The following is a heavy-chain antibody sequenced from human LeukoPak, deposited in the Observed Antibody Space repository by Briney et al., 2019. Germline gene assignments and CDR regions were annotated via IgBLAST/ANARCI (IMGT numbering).Heavy chain of an antibody. D-gene: IGHD6-13*01. V-gene: IGHV1-69*01. CDR2: IIPIFGTA. CDR1: GGTFSSYA. CDR3: ARKRAGTSLMDYYGMDV. J-gene: IGHJ6*04. Sequence: SVKVSCKASGGTFSSYAISWVRQAPGQGLEWMGGIIPIFGTANYAQKFQGRVTITADEPTSTAYMELSSLRSEDTAVYYCARKRAGTSLMDYYGMDVWGKGTTVTVSS.